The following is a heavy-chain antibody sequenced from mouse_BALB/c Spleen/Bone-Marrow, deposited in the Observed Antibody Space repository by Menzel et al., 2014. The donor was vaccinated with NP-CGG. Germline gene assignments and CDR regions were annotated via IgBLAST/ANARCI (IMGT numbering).Heavy chain of an antibody. J-gene: IGHJ4*01. CDR3: ARELLRLRSAMDY. CDR2: IDPSDSDT. CDR1: GYSFTSYW. V-gene: IGHV1S126*01. Sequence: QVQLQQSGPQLVRPGASVKISCKASGYSFTSYWMHWVKQRPGQGLEWIGMIDPSDSDTRLNQKFKDKATLTVDKSSSTANMQLSSPTSEDSAVYYCARELLRLRSAMDYWGQGTSVTVSS. D-gene: IGHD1-2*01.